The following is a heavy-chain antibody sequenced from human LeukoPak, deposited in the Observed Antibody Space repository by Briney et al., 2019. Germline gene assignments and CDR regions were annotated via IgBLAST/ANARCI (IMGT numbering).Heavy chain of an antibody. CDR2: IKQDGSEK. D-gene: IGHD4-17*01. CDR1: GFTFSNYW. Sequence: PGGSLRLSCVASGFTFSNYWMSWVRQAPGKGLEWVANIKQDGSEKYHVDSVKGRFTISRDNSKNTVYLQMNSLRAEDTAVYYCATETTRFYGDYGYWGQGTLVTVSS. CDR3: ATETTRFYGDYGY. J-gene: IGHJ4*02. V-gene: IGHV3-7*01.